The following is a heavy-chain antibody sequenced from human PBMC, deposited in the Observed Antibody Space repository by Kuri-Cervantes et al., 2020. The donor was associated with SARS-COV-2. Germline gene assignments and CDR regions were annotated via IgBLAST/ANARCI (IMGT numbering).Heavy chain of an antibody. J-gene: IGHJ4*02. V-gene: IGHV3-53*05. CDR2: SYSCDCT. D-gene: IGHD2-2*01. Sequence: GGSLRLSCAASGFCVTSSDMSWVRQAPGRGLDSICVSYSCDCTCHADSVKGRFTVSTGHADSVKGRFTVSRDNSKNTLSFQMDSPRIEDTAVYYCAKGRRGLEGDIVVVPASDWGQGTLVTVSS. CDR3: AKGRRGLEGDIVVVPASD. CDR1: GFCVTSSD.